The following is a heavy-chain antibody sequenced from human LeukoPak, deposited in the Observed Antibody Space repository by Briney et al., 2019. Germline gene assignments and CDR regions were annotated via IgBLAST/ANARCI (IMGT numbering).Heavy chain of an antibody. V-gene: IGHV1-69*13. CDR3: ARDPIAAAGRASQGGYYYMDV. J-gene: IGHJ6*03. CDR2: IIPIFGTA. D-gene: IGHD6-13*01. Sequence: ASVMVSCKASGYTFTTYGISWVLQAPGQGLEWMGGIIPIFGTANYAQKFQGRVTITADESTSTAYMELSSLRSEDTAVYYCARDPIAAAGRASQGGYYYMDVWGKGTTVTISS. CDR1: GYTFTTYG.